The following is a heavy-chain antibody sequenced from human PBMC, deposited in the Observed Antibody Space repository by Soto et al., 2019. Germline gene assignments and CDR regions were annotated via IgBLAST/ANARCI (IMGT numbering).Heavy chain of an antibody. CDR3: ASFFYGDYGVGFDF. D-gene: IGHD4-17*01. V-gene: IGHV4-34*01. J-gene: IGHJ4*02. Sequence: SETLSLTCAVYGGSFSGYHWSWIRQPPGKGLEWIGDINHSGNINYNPSLKSRVTISVDTSKNHFSLKLTSVTAADTAVYYCASFFYGDYGVGFDFWGQGTQVTVSS. CDR1: GGSFSGYH. CDR2: INHSGNI.